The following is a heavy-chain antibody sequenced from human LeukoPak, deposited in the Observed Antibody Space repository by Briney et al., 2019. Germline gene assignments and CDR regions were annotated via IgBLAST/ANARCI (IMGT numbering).Heavy chain of an antibody. Sequence: SETLSLTCTVSGGSISSSNFYWGWIRQPPGMGLEWIGSIYYSGNTYYNPSLKSRVTISVDASKNQFSLKLSSVTAADTAVYYCARNPLGIRIFGVVIPRGGRWFDPWGQGTLVTVSS. CDR1: GGSISSSNFY. CDR3: ARNPLGIRIFGVVIPRGGRWFDP. V-gene: IGHV4-39*07. D-gene: IGHD3-3*01. CDR2: IYYSGNT. J-gene: IGHJ5*02.